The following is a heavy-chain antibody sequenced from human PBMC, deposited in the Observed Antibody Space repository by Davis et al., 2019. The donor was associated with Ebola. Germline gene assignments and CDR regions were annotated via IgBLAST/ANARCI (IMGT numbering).Heavy chain of an antibody. J-gene: IGHJ6*02. Sequence: SETLSLTCAVYGGSFSGYYWSWIRQPPGKGLEWIGEIYHSGSTNYNPSLKSRVTISVDTSKNQFSLKLSSVTAADTAVYYCARGQIFGVVKYYYYGMDVWGQGTTVTVSS. CDR2: IYHSGST. V-gene: IGHV4-34*01. CDR3: ARGQIFGVVKYYYYGMDV. D-gene: IGHD3-3*01. CDR1: GGSFSGYY.